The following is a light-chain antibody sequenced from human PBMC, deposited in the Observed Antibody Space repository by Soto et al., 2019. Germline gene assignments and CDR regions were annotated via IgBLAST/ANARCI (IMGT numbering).Light chain of an antibody. V-gene: IGKV4-1*01. CDR2: WAS. J-gene: IGKJ4*01. CDR1: QSLLYSLNNKNY. CDR3: QQYYGAPLT. Sequence: DIVMTQSPDSLAVSLGERATINCKSSQSLLYSLNNKNYLAWYQQKPGQPPKLLIHWASTREYGVPDRFTGSGAGTDFPLTISRLQAEDVAVYYCQQYYGAPLTFGGGTKVEIK.